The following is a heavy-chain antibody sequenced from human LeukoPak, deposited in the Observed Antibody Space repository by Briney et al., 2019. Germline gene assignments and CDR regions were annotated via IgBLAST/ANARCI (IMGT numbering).Heavy chain of an antibody. Sequence: ASVKVSCKASGYTFTSYAMHWVRQAPGQRLEWMGWINAGNGNTKYSQKFQGRVTITRDTSASTAYMELSSLRSEDTAVYYCARDPLENWLLSGGYYFDYWGQGTLVTVSS. CDR3: ARDPLENWLLSGGYYFDY. D-gene: IGHD3-9*01. CDR2: INAGNGNT. CDR1: GYTFTSYA. V-gene: IGHV1-3*01. J-gene: IGHJ4*02.